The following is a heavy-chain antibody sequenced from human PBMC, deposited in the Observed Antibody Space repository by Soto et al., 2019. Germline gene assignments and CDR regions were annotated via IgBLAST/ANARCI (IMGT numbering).Heavy chain of an antibody. Sequence: QVQLQESGPGLVKPSQTLSLTCTVSGGSISSGGYYWSWIRQHPGKGLEWIGYIYYSGSTYYNPSLRSRVTISIDTSKNQFSLKLSSVTAADTAVYYCARVGCYDGSVYNAFVIWGQGTMVTVSS. J-gene: IGHJ3*02. D-gene: IGHD3-22*01. CDR2: IYYSGST. CDR3: ARVGCYDGSVYNAFVI. V-gene: IGHV4-31*03. CDR1: GGSISSGGYY.